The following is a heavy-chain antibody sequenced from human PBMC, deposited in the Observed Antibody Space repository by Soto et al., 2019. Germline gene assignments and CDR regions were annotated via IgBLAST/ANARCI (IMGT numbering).Heavy chain of an antibody. J-gene: IGHJ6*02. CDR3: ASREISPSTSGGGVGGGGLDV. D-gene: IGHD3-16*01. Sequence: QVQLVESGGGVVQPGGSLRLSCAASGFTFNNYGMHWVRQAPGKGLEWVAAIWNDGSGYYYANSVKGRFTISRDNSKNTSCVQTKSLRYEDMAVYLGASREISPSTSGGGVGGGGLDVWGHGTTVTVSS. V-gene: IGHV3-33*01. CDR1: GFTFNNYG. CDR2: IWNDGSGY.